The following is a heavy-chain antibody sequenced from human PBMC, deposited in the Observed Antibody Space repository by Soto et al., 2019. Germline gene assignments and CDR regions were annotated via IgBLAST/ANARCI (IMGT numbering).Heavy chain of an antibody. Sequence: SGPTLVNPTQTLTLTCSLSTSGVGVGWIRQPPGKALEWLALIYWDDDKRYSPSLNSRLTITKDTSKNQVVLTMTNMDPVDTATYYCAHSRPPRLLDHWGQGTLVTVSS. D-gene: IGHD6-6*01. V-gene: IGHV2-5*02. J-gene: IGHJ4*02. CDR3: AHSRPPRLLDH. CDR2: IYWDDDK. CDR1: LSTSGVG.